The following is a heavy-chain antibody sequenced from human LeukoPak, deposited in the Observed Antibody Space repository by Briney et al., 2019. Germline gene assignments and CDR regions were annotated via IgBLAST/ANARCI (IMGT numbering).Heavy chain of an antibody. D-gene: IGHD2-8*01. V-gene: IGHV1-18*01. CDR3: ARDCSNGVCYPRDY. CDR2: ITTYNGEK. J-gene: IGHJ4*02. Sequence: GASVKVSCKASGYTLREYGISWVRQAPGQGLEWVGWITTYNGEKIYSQKFQGRITMTTDTSSGTYYMELRNLRSDDTAIYYCARDCSNGVCYPRDYWGQGTLVIVSS. CDR1: GYTLREYG.